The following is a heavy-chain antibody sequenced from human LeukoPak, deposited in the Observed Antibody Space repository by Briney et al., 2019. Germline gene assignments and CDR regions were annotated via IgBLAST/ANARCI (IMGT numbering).Heavy chain of an antibody. D-gene: IGHD1-14*01. Sequence: GGSLRLSSAASGFTFSTYWMSWVRQAPGKGLEWVANIKEDGSETYYVDSLRGRFTISRDNLKNSLYLQINSLRAEDTAVYYCGRDSFETDIDYWGQGTLVTVSS. CDR1: GFTFSTYW. CDR3: GRDSFETDIDY. J-gene: IGHJ4*02. CDR2: IKEDGSET. V-gene: IGHV3-7*01.